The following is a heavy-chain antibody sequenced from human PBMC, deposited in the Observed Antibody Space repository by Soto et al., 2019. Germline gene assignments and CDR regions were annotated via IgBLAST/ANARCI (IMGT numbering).Heavy chain of an antibody. Sequence: VQLVESGGGLVKPGGSLRLSCAASGFTFSDFYMSWIRQAPGKGLEWVSYISSSSSHTPYADSVKGRFTISRDNAKNSVYLQLNSLRAEDTAVYYCARVGNTVAAGILDYWGQGTLVTVSS. V-gene: IGHV3-11*06. CDR3: ARVGNTVAAGILDY. J-gene: IGHJ4*02. CDR1: GFTFSDFY. CDR2: ISSSSSHT. D-gene: IGHD6-13*01.